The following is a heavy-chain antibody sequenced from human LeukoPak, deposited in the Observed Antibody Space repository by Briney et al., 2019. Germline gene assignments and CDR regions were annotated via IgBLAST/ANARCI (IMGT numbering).Heavy chain of an antibody. J-gene: IGHJ6*03. CDR2: IYTSGST. Sequence: SETLSLTCTVSGGSISSYYWSWIRQPAGKGLEWIGRIYTSGSTNYNPSLKSRVTMSVDTSKNQFSLKLSSVTAADTAVYYCARSTSSDPADYYYYYMDVWGKGTTVTISS. CDR1: GGSISSYY. CDR3: ARSTSSDPADYYYYYMDV. V-gene: IGHV4-4*07.